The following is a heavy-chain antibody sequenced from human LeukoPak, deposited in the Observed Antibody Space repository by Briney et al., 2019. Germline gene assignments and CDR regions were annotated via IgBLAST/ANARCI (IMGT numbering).Heavy chain of an antibody. J-gene: IGHJ4*02. CDR3: ARKFVGSRGYYFDY. V-gene: IGHV3-48*01. Sequence: GGSLRLSCAASGFTFSSYRMNWVRQAPGKGLEWVSYISSSSSTIYYADSVKGRFTISRDNAKNSLYLQMNSLRAEDTAVYYCARKFVGSRGYYFDYWGQGTLVTVSS. CDR2: ISSSSSTI. D-gene: IGHD3-10*01. CDR1: GFTFSSYR.